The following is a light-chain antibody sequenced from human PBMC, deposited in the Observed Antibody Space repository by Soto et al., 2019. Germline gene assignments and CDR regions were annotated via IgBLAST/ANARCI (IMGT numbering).Light chain of an antibody. Sequence: QSALTQPAFVSGSRGQSITISCTGTSSDVGGYNYVSWYQQHPGKAPKLMIYEVSNRPSGVSNRFSGSKSGNTASLTISGLQAEDEADYYCSSYTSSSTPVVFGGGTKLTGL. V-gene: IGLV2-14*01. CDR3: SSYTSSSTPVV. J-gene: IGLJ2*01. CDR1: SSDVGGYNY. CDR2: EVS.